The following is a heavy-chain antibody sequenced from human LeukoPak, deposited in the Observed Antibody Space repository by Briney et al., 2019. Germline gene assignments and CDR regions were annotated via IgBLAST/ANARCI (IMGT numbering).Heavy chain of an antibody. V-gene: IGHV4-59*08. J-gene: IGHJ6*02. CDR1: XGXISNYY. CDR3: ARHIPVIWSSGYYYGMDV. Sequence: SETLSLTCTXSXGXISNYYWSWIRXPPGKRLEWIGYISYSGSTNYNPSLRSRVAISEDTSRNQFSLRLNSVTAADTAVYYCARHIPVIWSSGYYYGMDVWGQGTTVTVSS. CDR2: ISYSGST. D-gene: IGHD3-3*01.